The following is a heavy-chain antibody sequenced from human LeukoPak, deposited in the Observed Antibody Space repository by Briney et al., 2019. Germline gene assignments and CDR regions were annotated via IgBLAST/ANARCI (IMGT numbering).Heavy chain of an antibody. CDR3: ARARTGIAAAGDFDY. CDR2: INAGNGNT. V-gene: IGHV1-3*01. Sequence: ASVKVSCKASGYTFTSYAMHWVRQAPGQRLEWMVWINAGNGNTKYSQKFQGRVTITRDTSASTAYMELSSLRSEDTAVYYCARARTGIAAAGDFDYWGQGTLVTVSS. CDR1: GYTFTSYA. D-gene: IGHD6-13*01. J-gene: IGHJ4*02.